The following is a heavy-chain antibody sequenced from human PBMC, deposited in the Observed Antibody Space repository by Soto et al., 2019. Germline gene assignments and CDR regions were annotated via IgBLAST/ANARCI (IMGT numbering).Heavy chain of an antibody. V-gene: IGHV3-7*03. CDR1: GFTFGSYA. Sequence: PGGSLRLSCSASGFTFGSYAFHWVRQAPGKGLEYVSAIKQDGSEKYYVDSVKGRFTISRDNAKNSLYLQMNSLRAEDTAVYYCARDQPPTYYDILTGYSKVVNWFDPWGQGTLVTVSS. D-gene: IGHD3-9*01. J-gene: IGHJ5*02. CDR3: ARDQPPTYYDILTGYSKVVNWFDP. CDR2: IKQDGSEK.